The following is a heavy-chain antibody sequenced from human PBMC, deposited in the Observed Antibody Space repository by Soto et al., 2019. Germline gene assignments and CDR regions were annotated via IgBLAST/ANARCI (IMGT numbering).Heavy chain of an antibody. V-gene: IGHV1-69*13. CDR1: GGTFSSYA. CDR2: IIPIFGTA. CDR3: ASGRRLSASGSYLFDY. D-gene: IGHD1-26*01. J-gene: IGHJ4*02. Sequence: GASVKVSCKASGGTFSSYAISWVRQAPGQGLEWMGGIIPIFGTANYAQKFQGRVTITADESTSTAYMELSSLRSEDTAVYYCASGRRLSASGSYLFDYWGQGTLVTVSS.